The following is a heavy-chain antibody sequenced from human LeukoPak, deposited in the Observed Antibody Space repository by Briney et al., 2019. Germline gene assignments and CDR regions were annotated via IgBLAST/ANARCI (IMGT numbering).Heavy chain of an antibody. CDR1: GFTFSNAW. CDR2: IKSKTDGGTT. V-gene: IGHV3-15*01. Sequence: GGSLRLSCAASGFTFSNAWMSWVRQAPGKGLEWVGRIKSKTDGGTTDYAAPVKGRFTISRDDSKNTLYLQMNSLKTEDTAVYYCTTSGVIVIPTVDYWGQGTLVTVSS. CDR3: TTSGVIVIPTVDY. J-gene: IGHJ4*02. D-gene: IGHD3-16*02.